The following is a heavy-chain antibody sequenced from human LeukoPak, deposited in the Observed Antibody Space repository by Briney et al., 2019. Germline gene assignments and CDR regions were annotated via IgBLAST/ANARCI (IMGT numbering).Heavy chain of an antibody. CDR3: ARAAYGSGSYPLDY. V-gene: IGHV4-59*01. CDR1: GGSIRSYY. D-gene: IGHD3-10*01. Sequence: SETLSLTCTVSGGSIRSYYWSWIRQPPGKGLEWIGYIYDSGSTNYNPSLKSRVTISVDTSNNQFSLKLSSVTAADSAVYYCARAAYGSGSYPLDYWGQGTLVTVSS. J-gene: IGHJ4*02. CDR2: IYDSGST.